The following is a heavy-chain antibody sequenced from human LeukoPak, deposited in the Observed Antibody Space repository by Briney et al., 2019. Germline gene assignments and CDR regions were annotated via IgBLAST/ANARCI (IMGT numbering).Heavy chain of an antibody. CDR2: INHSGST. V-gene: IGHV4-34*01. CDR3: ARGRPVALIDY. CDR1: GGSFSGYY. Sequence: SETLSLTCAVYGGSFSGYYWSWIRQPPGKGLEWIGEINHSGSTNYDPSLKSRVTISVDTSKNQFSLKLSSVTAADTAVYYCARGRPVALIDYWGQGTLVTVSS. J-gene: IGHJ4*02.